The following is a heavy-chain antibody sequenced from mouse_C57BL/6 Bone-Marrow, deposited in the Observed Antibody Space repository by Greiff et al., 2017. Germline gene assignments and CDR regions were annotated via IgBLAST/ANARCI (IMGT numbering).Heavy chain of an antibody. D-gene: IGHD1-1*01. CDR2: ISNLAYSI. CDR3: ARLNYYGSSYFDY. V-gene: IGHV5-15*01. Sequence: EVQVVESGGVLVQPGGSLKLSCAASGFTFSDYGMAWVRQAPRKGPEWVAFISNLAYSIYYADTVTGRFTISRENAKTTLYLEMSSLRSEDTAMYYCARLNYYGSSYFDYWGQGTTLTVSS. J-gene: IGHJ2*01. CDR1: GFTFSDYG.